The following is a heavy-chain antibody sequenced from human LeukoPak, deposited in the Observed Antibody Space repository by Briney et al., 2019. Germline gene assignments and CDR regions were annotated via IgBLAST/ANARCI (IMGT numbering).Heavy chain of an antibody. CDR2: ISYDGSNK. CDR1: GFTFSSYA. CDR3: ARRGYSYGHRRDFDY. V-gene: IGHV3-30*01. J-gene: IGHJ4*02. Sequence: GGSLRLSCAASGFTFSSYAMHWVRQAPGKGLEWVAVISYDGSNKYYADSVKGRFTISRDNSKNTLYLQMNRLRAEDTAVYYCARRGYSYGHRRDFDYWGQGTLVTVSS. D-gene: IGHD5-18*01.